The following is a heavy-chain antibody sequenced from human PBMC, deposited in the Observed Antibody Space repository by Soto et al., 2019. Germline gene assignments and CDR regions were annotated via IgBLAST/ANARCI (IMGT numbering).Heavy chain of an antibody. J-gene: IGHJ6*02. D-gene: IGHD3-3*01. CDR1: GVSLSKARRG. CDR3: ARIPHYAFWSGFSYYYGMDV. V-gene: IGHV2-26*01. CDR2: FSSNSET. Sequence: GPTLVNPTGARTLTCTVSGVSLSKARRGGRWIRQPPGKGVELPALFSSNSETSYSTSLQSRLTISTDTSKSQVVLTMTNMDPVDTATYYCARIPHYAFWSGFSYYYGMDVWGQGTTVTVSS.